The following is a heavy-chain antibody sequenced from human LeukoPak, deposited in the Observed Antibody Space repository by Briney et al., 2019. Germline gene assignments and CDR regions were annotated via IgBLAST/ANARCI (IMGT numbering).Heavy chain of an antibody. D-gene: IGHD4-23*01. J-gene: IGHJ6*03. CDR1: GGSISSYY. Sequence: PSETLSLTCTVSGGSISSYYWSWIRQPPGKGLEWIAYMFYSGSTNYNPSLQSRVTLSVDSSKNQFSLKLTSVTAADTAVYFCARAPAGVPRWHMDVWGKGTTVTVS. V-gene: IGHV4-59*01. CDR3: ARAPAGVPRWHMDV. CDR2: MFYSGST.